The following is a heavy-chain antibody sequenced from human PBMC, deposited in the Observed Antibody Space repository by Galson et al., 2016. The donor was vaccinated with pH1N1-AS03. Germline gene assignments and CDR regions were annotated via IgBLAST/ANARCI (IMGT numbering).Heavy chain of an antibody. CDR2: IYPADSDA. Sequence: EVKKPGESLKISCKGSGYSFTHYWIAWVRQLPGKGLEWMGIIYPADSDARYSPSLQGQVTISADTSNSTAYMQWNSLKASDTAMYYCARQRAVRAFDYWGQGTPVTVSS. V-gene: IGHV5-51*01. CDR1: GYSFTHYW. J-gene: IGHJ4*02. D-gene: IGHD3-10*01. CDR3: ARQRAVRAFDY.